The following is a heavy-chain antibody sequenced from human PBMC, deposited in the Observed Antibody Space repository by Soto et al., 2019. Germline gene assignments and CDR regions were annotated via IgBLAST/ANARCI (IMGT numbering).Heavy chain of an antibody. CDR3: AKDGEGNWFDP. Sequence: GGSLRLSCSASGFTFLSYATHWVRQAPGKGLEYVSAISSDGDSTYYADSVKGRFTISRDNSRNTLFLQMIRLRPDDTAVYYCAKDGEGNWFDPWGQGSLVTVSS. V-gene: IGHV3-64D*06. CDR1: GFTFLSYA. D-gene: IGHD3-3*01. CDR2: ISSDGDST. J-gene: IGHJ5*02.